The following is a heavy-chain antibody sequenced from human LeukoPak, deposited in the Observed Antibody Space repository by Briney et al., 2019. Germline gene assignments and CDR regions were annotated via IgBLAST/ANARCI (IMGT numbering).Heavy chain of an antibody. J-gene: IGHJ4*02. Sequence: GGSLRLSCAASGLTFSSYWMTWVRQAPGKGLEWVANINGDGRDKYYVGSVRGRFTISRDNADNALYLQMNSLRGDDTALYYCARGVDSAIDWWGQGTLVTVSS. V-gene: IGHV3-7*01. CDR3: ARGVDSAIDW. CDR2: INGDGRDK. CDR1: GLTFSSYW. D-gene: IGHD3-9*01.